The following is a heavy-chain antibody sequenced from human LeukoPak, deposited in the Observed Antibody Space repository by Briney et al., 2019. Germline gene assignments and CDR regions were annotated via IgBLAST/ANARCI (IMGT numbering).Heavy chain of an antibody. D-gene: IGHD3-22*01. CDR3: ARDRRYYDSSGYYGWVDY. CDR2: IYYSGST. CDR1: GGSISSGDYY. Sequence: SETLSLTCTVSGGSISSGDYYWSWIRQPPGKGLEWIGYIYYSGSTYYNPSLKSRVTISVDTSKNQFSPKLSSVTAADTAVYYCARDRRYYDSSGYYGWVDYWGQGTLVTVSS. J-gene: IGHJ4*02. V-gene: IGHV4-30-4*01.